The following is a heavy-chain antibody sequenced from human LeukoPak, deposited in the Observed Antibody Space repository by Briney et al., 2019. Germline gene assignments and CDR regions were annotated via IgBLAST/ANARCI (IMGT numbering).Heavy chain of an antibody. J-gene: IGHJ4*02. CDR1: GASMNNYY. D-gene: IGHD1-26*01. CDR2: VFSRGTT. V-gene: IGHV4-59*08. CDR3: ARSWAAKWELPGQFDS. Sequence: SETLSLTCTVSGASMNNYYWSWIRQSPEKGLEWLGFVFSRGTTNLNPSFKSRLIMSIDTSKNQFSLRLSSVTAADMAVYFCARSWAAKWELPGQFDSWGQGRLVSVSS.